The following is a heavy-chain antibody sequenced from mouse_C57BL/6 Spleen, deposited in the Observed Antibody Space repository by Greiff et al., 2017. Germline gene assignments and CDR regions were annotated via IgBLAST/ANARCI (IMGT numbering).Heavy chain of an antibody. Sequence: VQLKESGGGLVKPGGSLKLSCAASGFTFSSYAMSWVRQTPEKRLAWVATISDGGSYTYYPDNVKGRFTISRDNAKNNLYLQMSHLKSEDTAMYYCARNGGANWGQGTTLTVSS. CDR2: ISDGGSYT. V-gene: IGHV5-4*01. CDR1: GFTFSSYA. CDR3: ARNGGAN. J-gene: IGHJ2*01.